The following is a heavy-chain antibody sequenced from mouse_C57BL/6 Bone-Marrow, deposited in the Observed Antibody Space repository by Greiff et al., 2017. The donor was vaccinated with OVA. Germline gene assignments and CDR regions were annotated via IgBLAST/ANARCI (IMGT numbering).Heavy chain of an antibody. CDR2: IDPSDSYT. J-gene: IGHJ3*01. CDR3: ARGFLRFY. Sequence: QVQLQQPGAELVRPGTSVKLSCKASGYTFTSYWMHWVKQRPGQGLEWIGVIDPSDSYTNYNQKFKSKATLTVDTSFSTAYMQLSSLTSEDSAVYYCARGFLRFYWCQGTLVTVSA. V-gene: IGHV1-59*01. CDR1: GYTFTSYW. D-gene: IGHD1-1*01.